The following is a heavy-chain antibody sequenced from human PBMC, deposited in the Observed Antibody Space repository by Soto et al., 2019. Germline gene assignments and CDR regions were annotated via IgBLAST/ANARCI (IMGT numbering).Heavy chain of an antibody. CDR1: GYTFTSYG. V-gene: IGHV1-18*01. D-gene: IGHD1-26*01. J-gene: IGHJ6*02. Sequence: QVQLVQSGAEVKKPGASVKVSCKASGYTFTSYGISWVRQAPGQGLEWMGWISAYNGNTNYAQKLQGRVTMTTDTSTGTAYMELRSLRSDDTAVYYCAREVMGSYYCCYGMDVWGQGTTVTVSS. CDR2: ISAYNGNT. CDR3: AREVMGSYYCCYGMDV.